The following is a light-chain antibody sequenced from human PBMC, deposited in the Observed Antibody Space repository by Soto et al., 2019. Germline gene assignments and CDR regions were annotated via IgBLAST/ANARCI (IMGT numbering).Light chain of an antibody. CDR3: QSYDTSLSVV. Sequence: QSVLTQPPSVSGAPGQRVTISCTGSSSNIGAGYDVYWYQHLPGTAPKLLIYANGNRPSGVPDRFSASKSGTSASLAITGLKAEDEADYYCQSYDTSLSVVFGGGTKLTVL. CDR2: ANG. J-gene: IGLJ2*01. CDR1: SSNIGAGYD. V-gene: IGLV1-40*01.